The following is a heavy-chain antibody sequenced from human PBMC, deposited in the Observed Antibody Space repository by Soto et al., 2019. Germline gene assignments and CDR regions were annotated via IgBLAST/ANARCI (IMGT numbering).Heavy chain of an antibody. J-gene: IGHJ4*02. V-gene: IGHV3-74*01. D-gene: IGHD5-12*01. Sequence: EVQLVESGGGLVQPGGSLRLSCVPSGFTLNSHWMHWVRQAPGKGLVWVSRINGEGSTTSYADSVRGRFTISRDNAKNTLYLQMNSLRVDDTAVYYCARDPRDGYHSPPDYWGQGTLVTVSS. CDR1: GFTLNSHW. CDR2: INGEGSTT. CDR3: ARDPRDGYHSPPDY.